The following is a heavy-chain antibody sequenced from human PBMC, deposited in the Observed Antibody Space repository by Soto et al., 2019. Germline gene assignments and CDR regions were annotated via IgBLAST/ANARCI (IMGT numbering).Heavy chain of an antibody. Sequence: SETLSLTCTVSGGSVISGSYYWMWIRQPPGKGLEWIGYIYYSGSTNYNPSLKSRVTISVDKSKNQFSLKLSSVTAADTAVYYCASLSSGWYRRYGMDVWGQGTTVTVSS. CDR3: ASLSSGWYRRYGMDV. D-gene: IGHD6-19*01. J-gene: IGHJ6*02. CDR2: IYYSGST. CDR1: GGSVISGSYY. V-gene: IGHV4-61*01.